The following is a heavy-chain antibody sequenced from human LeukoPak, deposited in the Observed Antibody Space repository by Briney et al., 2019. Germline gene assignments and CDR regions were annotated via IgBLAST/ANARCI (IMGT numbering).Heavy chain of an antibody. CDR1: GFTFSSYW. D-gene: IGHD6-19*01. J-gene: IGHJ4*02. V-gene: IGHV3-7*01. CDR3: ALPRGDYSSGWYDY. Sequence: PGGSLRLSCAASGFTFSSYWMSWVRQAPGKGLEWVANIKQGGSEKYYVDSVKGRFTISRDNAKNSLYLQMNSLRAEDTAVYYCALPRGDYSSGWYDYWGQGTLVTVSS. CDR2: IKQGGSEK.